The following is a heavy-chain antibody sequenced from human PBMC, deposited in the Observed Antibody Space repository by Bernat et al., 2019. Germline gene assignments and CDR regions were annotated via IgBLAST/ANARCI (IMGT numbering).Heavy chain of an antibody. Sequence: EVQLVESGGGLVQPGGSLRLSCAVSGFTFSSYCMSWVRQAPGKGLEWVSRIKQDGSGKYYVDSVKGRFTISRDNADNSLYLQMNDLRAEDTAVYFCARVYPWECSSASCPGVVNYWGQGTLVTVSS. J-gene: IGHJ4*02. CDR2: IKQDGSGK. CDR1: GFTFSSYC. D-gene: IGHD2-2*01. V-gene: IGHV3-7*04. CDR3: ARVYPWECSSASCPGVVNY.